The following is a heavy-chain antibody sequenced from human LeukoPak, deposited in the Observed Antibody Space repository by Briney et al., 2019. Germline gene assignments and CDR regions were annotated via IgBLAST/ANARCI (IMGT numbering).Heavy chain of an antibody. Sequence: PGGSLRLSCAASGFPFSSYYMQWVRQVPGEGLVWVSHMNTDGNYIVYADSVKGRFTTSRDNAKNSVDLQMNSLRVEDTALYYCVKAIGVTCISTSCYSFDNWGQGTLVTVSS. CDR1: GFPFSSYY. CDR2: MNTDGNYI. CDR3: VKAIGVTCISTSCYSFDN. J-gene: IGHJ4*02. D-gene: IGHD2-2*01. V-gene: IGHV3-74*03.